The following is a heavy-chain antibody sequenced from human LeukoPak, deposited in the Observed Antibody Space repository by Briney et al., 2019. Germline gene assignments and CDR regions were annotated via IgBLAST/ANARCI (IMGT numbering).Heavy chain of an antibody. CDR3: AKGGYYDSSGYYYGGRWYYYMDV. J-gene: IGHJ6*03. D-gene: IGHD3-22*01. Sequence: QPGGSLRLSCAASGFTFSSYGMHWVRQAPGRGLEWVAVISYDGSNKYYADSVKGRFTISRDNSKNTLYLQMNSLRAEDTAVYYCAKGGYYDSSGYYYGGRWYYYMDVWGKGTTVTVSS. V-gene: IGHV3-30*18. CDR1: GFTFSSYG. CDR2: ISYDGSNK.